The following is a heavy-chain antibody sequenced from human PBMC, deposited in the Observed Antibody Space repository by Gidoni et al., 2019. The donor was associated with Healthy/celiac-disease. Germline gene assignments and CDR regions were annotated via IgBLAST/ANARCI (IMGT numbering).Heavy chain of an antibody. Sequence: QLQLQESGPGLVKPSETLSLTCTVSGGSISSSSYYWGWIRHPPGKGLEWIGSIYYSGSTYYNPSLKSRVTISVDTSKNQFSLKLSSVTAADTAVYYCAVTGNDYWGQGTLVTVSS. CDR3: AVTGNDY. D-gene: IGHD2-21*02. CDR2: IYYSGST. J-gene: IGHJ4*02. CDR1: GGSISSSSYY. V-gene: IGHV4-39*01.